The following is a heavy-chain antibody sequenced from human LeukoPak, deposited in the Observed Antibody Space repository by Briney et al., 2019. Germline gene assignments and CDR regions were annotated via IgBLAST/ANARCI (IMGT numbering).Heavy chain of an antibody. CDR3: ARSLLLGTSVDY. V-gene: IGHV3-48*02. D-gene: IGHD3-22*01. J-gene: IGHJ4*02. CDR1: GFTFSSFS. Sequence: PGGSLRLSCAASGFTFSSFSMNWVRQAPGKGLEWVSYISGSSSTIYYADSVKGRFTISRDNAKNSLYLQMNSLRDEDTAVYYCARSLLLGTSVDYWGQGTLATVSS. CDR2: ISGSSSTI.